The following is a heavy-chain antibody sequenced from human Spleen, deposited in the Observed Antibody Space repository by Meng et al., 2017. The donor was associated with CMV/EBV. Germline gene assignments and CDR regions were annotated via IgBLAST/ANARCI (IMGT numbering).Heavy chain of an antibody. Sequence: GGSLRLSCAASGFTFSTYAIHWVRQAPGKGLEWVAFIRYDGSNKYYADSVKGRFTISRDHSKNTLYLQMDSLRAEDTAVYHCAKDILAYCGGVCYWGGMDVWGQGTTFTVSS. J-gene: IGHJ6*02. CDR3: AKDILAYCGGVCYWGGMDV. D-gene: IGHD2-21*01. CDR1: GFTFSTYA. V-gene: IGHV3-30*02. CDR2: IRYDGSNK.